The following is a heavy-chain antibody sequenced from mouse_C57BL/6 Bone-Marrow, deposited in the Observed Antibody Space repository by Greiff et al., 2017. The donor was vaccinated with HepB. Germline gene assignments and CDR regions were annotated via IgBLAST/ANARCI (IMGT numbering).Heavy chain of an antibody. CDR1: GFTFSDYG. Sequence: EVMLVESGGGLVKPGGSLKLSCAASGFTFSDYGMHWVRQAPEKGLEWVAYISSGSSTIYYADTVKGRFTISRDNAKNTLFLQMTSLRSEDTAMYYCARGLVFITTVVATDYWGQGTTLTVSS. CDR3: ARGLVFITTVVATDY. CDR2: ISSGSSTI. J-gene: IGHJ2*01. D-gene: IGHD1-1*01. V-gene: IGHV5-17*01.